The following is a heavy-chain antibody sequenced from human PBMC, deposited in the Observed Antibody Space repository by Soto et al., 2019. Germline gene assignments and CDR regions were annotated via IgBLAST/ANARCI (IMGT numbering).Heavy chain of an antibody. CDR3: ARGGRYCDSTRCSFFWFDP. CDR2: IYYSGST. CDR1: GGSISSGGYY. V-gene: IGHV4-31*03. J-gene: IGHJ5*02. D-gene: IGHD2-2*01. Sequence: KSSETLSLTCTVSGGSISSGGYYWSWIRQHPGKGLEWIGYIYYSGSTYYNPSLKSRVTISVDTSKNQFSLKLSSVTAADTAVYYCARGGRYCDSTRCSFFWFDPWGQGTLVTVSS.